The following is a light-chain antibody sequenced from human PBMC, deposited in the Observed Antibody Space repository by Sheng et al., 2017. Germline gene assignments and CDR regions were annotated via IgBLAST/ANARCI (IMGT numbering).Light chain of an antibody. CDR3: QVWDSATDHDV. V-gene: IGLV3-21*02. CDR1: NIETKS. Sequence: SYVLTQPPSVSVAPGQTATIPCGDYNIETKSVHWYQQKPGQAPVLVVYDESARPSGFPARFSDSSSGNTATLIISRVEAGDEADYFCQVWDSATDHDVFGPGTTVTVL. CDR2: DES. J-gene: IGLJ1*01.